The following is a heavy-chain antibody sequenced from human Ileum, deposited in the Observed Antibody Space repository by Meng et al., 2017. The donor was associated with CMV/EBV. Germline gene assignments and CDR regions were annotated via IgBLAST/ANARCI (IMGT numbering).Heavy chain of an antibody. Sequence: GESLKISCAASGFTFSDYYMSWIRQAPGKGLEWVSYISSSGSTTYYADSVKGRFTISRENAKNSLYLQMNTLRAEDTAVYYCAREFSSSWNFDYWGQGTLVTVSS. CDR2: ISSSGSTT. V-gene: IGHV3-11*04. CDR3: AREFSSSWNFDY. D-gene: IGHD6-13*01. CDR1: GFTFSDYY. J-gene: IGHJ4*02.